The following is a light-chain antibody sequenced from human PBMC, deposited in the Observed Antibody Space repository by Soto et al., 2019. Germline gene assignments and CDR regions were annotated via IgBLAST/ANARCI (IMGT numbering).Light chain of an antibody. CDR2: AAY. Sequence: IQLTQSPSFLSASVGDRVTITCRASQDIGNKLGWFQQKPGKAPELLIYAAYNLQSGVPSRFSGSRSGTDFTLTISSLQPEDFATYYCLQDYNYAWTFGQGTKVDIK. J-gene: IGKJ1*01. CDR3: LQDYNYAWT. V-gene: IGKV1-6*01. CDR1: QDIGNK.